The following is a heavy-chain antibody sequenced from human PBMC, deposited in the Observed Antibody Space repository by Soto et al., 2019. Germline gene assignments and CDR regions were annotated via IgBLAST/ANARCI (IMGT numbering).Heavy chain of an antibody. D-gene: IGHD3-3*01. J-gene: IGHJ4*02. V-gene: IGHV3-30*18. CDR1: GFTFSSYG. CDR3: AKSRYETASVVIEFLEWLLAIDY. CDR2: ISYDGSNK. Sequence: ESGGGVVQPGRSLRLSCAASGFTFSSYGMHWVRQAPGKGLEWVAVISYDGSNKYYADSVKGRFTISRDNSKNTLYLQMNSLRAEDTAVYYCAKSRYETASVVIEFLEWLLAIDYWGQGTLVTVSS.